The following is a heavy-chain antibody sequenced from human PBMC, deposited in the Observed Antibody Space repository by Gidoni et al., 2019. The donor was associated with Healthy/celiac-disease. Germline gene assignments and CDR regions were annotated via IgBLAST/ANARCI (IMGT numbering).Heavy chain of an antibody. CDR1: GFTFSSYA. J-gene: IGHJ4*02. CDR3: AKSPGHYYDSSVGEADY. CDR2: ISGSGGST. V-gene: IGHV3-23*01. Sequence: EVQLLESGGGLVQPGGSLRLSCAASGFTFSSYAMSWVRQAPGKGLEWVSAISGSGGSTYYADSVKGRFTISRDNSKNTLYLQMNSLRAEDTAVYYCAKSPGHYYDSSVGEADYWGQGTLVTVSS. D-gene: IGHD3-22*01.